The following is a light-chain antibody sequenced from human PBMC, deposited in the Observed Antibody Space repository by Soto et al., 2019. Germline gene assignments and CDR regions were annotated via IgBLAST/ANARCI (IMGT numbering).Light chain of an antibody. V-gene: IGKV3-15*01. CDR2: GAS. Sequence: EIMMKQSPATLSVSPWERATLSCRASQSVSSNLAWYQQKPGQAPRLLIYGASTRATGIPARFSGSGSGTEFTLTISSLQAEDFAVYYCQQYNNWPRTFGQGTKLDTK. J-gene: IGKJ1*01. CDR1: QSVSSN. CDR3: QQYNNWPRT.